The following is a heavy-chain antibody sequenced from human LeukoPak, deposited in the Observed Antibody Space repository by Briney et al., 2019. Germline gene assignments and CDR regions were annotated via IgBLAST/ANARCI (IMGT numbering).Heavy chain of an antibody. Sequence: GGSLRLSCAASGFTFDDYGMSWVRQAPGKGLEWVSGINWNGGSTGYADSVKGRFTISRDNAKNSLYLQMNSLRAEDTAVYYCARVRYDFVWGSLDVWGRGTPVTISS. CDR1: GFTFDDYG. V-gene: IGHV3-20*04. D-gene: IGHD3-16*01. CDR3: ARVRYDFVWGSLDV. J-gene: IGHJ6*04. CDR2: INWNGGST.